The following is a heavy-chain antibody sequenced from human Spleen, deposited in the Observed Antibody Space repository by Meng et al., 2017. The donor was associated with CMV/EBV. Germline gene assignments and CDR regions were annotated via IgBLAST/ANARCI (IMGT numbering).Heavy chain of an antibody. CDR1: GGTFSSYA. Sequence: QVQLGQSGAGVKKPGSPVKVSCKASGGTFSSYAISWVRQAPGQGLEWMGWISAYNGNTNYAQKLQGRVTMTTDTSTSTAYMELRSLRSDDTAVYYCARETARSVDIVATIPAFDYWGQGTLVTVSS. CDR2: ISAYNGNT. CDR3: ARETARSVDIVATIPAFDY. J-gene: IGHJ4*02. D-gene: IGHD5-12*01. V-gene: IGHV1-18*01.